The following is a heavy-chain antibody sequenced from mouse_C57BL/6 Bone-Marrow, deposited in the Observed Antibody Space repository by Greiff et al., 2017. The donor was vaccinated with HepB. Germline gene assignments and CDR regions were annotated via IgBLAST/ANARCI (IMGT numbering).Heavy chain of an antibody. CDR1: GYTFTSYW. CDR2: IYPGSGST. J-gene: IGHJ1*03. V-gene: IGHV1-55*01. Sequence: QVHVKQPGAELVKPGASVKMSCKASGYTFTSYWITWVKQRPGQGLEWIGDIYPGSGSTNYNEKFKSKATLTVDTSSSTAYMQLSSLTSEDSAVYYCARQSNYAFDVWGTGTTVTVSS. D-gene: IGHD2-5*01. CDR3: ARQSNYAFDV.